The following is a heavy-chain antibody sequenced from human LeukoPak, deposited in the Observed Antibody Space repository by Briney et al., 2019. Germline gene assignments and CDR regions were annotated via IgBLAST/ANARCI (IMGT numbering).Heavy chain of an antibody. CDR2: IRSKANSYAT. J-gene: IGHJ4*02. CDR3: TRHTNWYFDY. CDR1: GFTFSGSA. Sequence: GGSLKLSCAASGFTFSGSAMHWVRQASGKGLEWVGRIRSKANSYATAYAASVKGRFTISRDDSKNTAYLQMNSLKTEDTAVYYCTRHTNWYFDYRGQGTLVTVSS. V-gene: IGHV3-73*01. D-gene: IGHD3-3*01.